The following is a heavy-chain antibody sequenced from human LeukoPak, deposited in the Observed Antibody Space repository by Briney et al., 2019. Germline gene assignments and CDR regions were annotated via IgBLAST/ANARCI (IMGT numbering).Heavy chain of an antibody. D-gene: IGHD4-17*01. CDR2: IYYSGST. V-gene: IGHV4-59*12. J-gene: IGHJ3*02. Sequence: SETLSLTCTVSGGSISSYYWSWIRQPPGKGLEWIGYIYYSGSTNYNPSLKSRVTISVDTSKNQFSLKLSSVTAADTAVYYCARDRGDYVPNAFDIWGQGTMVTVSS. CDR1: GGSISSYY. CDR3: ARDRGDYVPNAFDI.